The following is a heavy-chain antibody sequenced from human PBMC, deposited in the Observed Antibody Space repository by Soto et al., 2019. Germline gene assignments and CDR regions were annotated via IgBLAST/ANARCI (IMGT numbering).Heavy chain of an antibody. D-gene: IGHD5-12*01. CDR3: ARVPFEKWLQFTFHH. CDR1: GFTFSNYA. V-gene: IGHV3-30-3*01. J-gene: IGHJ1*01. CDR2: ISYDGSNK. Sequence: QVQLVESGGGVVQPGRSLRLSCAASGFTFSNYAMHWVRQAPGKGLEWVAVISYDGSNKYYADSVKGRFTISRDNSKNTLYLQMNSLRTEDTAVYYCARVPFEKWLQFTFHHWGQGTLVTVSS.